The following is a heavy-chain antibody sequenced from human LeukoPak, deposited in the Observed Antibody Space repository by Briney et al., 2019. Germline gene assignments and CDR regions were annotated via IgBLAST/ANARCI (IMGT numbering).Heavy chain of an antibody. D-gene: IGHD2-21*02. CDR3: TTARPATAINYYYYGMDV. V-gene: IGHV3-15*01. J-gene: IGHJ6*02. CDR2: IKSKTYGGTT. Sequence: AGGSHRLSCAASVFTFRNPGMSWVRESPGKGLEWGGRIKSKTYGGTTDYAAPVKGRFTIQRDDSKNTLSLQMNSLKPEDTAVYYCTTARPATAINYYYYGMDVWGQGTKVTVSS. CDR1: VFTFRNPG.